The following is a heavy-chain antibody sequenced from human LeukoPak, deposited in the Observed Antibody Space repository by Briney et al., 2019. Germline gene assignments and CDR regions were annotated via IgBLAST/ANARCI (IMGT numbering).Heavy chain of an antibody. CDR1: GGSISSGGYS. D-gene: IGHD4-17*01. V-gene: IGHV4-30-2*01. Sequence: SQTLSLTCAVSGGSISSGGYSWSWLRQPPGKGLEWIGYIYRSGSTYYNPSLKSRVTISVDRSKNQFSLKLSSVTAADTAVYYCASYGDSYFDYWGQGTLVTVSS. J-gene: IGHJ4*02. CDR3: ASYGDSYFDY. CDR2: IYRSGST.